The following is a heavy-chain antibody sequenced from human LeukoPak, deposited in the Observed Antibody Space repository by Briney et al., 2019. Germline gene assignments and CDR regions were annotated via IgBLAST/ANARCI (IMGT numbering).Heavy chain of an antibody. J-gene: IGHJ4*02. CDR2: IIPIFGTA. Sequence: SVKVSCKASGGTFSSYAISWVRQAPGQGLEWMGGIIPIFGTANYAQKFQGRVTITADKSTSTAYMELSSLRSEDTAVYYCARDTGGYYGDYYFDYWGQGTLVTVSS. CDR1: GGTFSSYA. V-gene: IGHV1-69*06. CDR3: ARDTGGYYGDYYFDY. D-gene: IGHD3-3*01.